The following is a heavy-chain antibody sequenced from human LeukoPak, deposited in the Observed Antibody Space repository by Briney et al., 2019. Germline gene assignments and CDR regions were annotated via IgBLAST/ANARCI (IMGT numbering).Heavy chain of an antibody. CDR1: GGTFSSYA. CDR2: IIPIFGTA. D-gene: IGHD3-22*01. V-gene: IGHV1-69*05. CDR3: ASTLYYYDSSGYYYHVYNFDY. Sequence: GASVKVSCKASGGTFSSYAISWVRQAPGQGLEWMGGIIPIFGTANYAQKFQGRVTITTDESTSTAYMELSSLRSEDTAVYYCASTLYYYDSSGYYYHVYNFDYWGQGTLVTVSS. J-gene: IGHJ4*02.